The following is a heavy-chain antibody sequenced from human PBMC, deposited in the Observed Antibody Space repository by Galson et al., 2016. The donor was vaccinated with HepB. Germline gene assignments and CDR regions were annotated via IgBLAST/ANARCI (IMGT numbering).Heavy chain of an antibody. CDR3: ARGGDNWIRPWFDP. CDR1: EFTFSSYA. CDR2: ISHSGGTT. D-gene: IGHD1-20*01. J-gene: IGHJ5*02. Sequence: SLRLSCAASEFTFSSYAMAWVRQAPGKGLEWVSGISHSGGTTYYADSVNGRFTVSRDNSKNTLYLQMRSLRAADTAGSYCARGGDNWIRPWFDPWGQGTLVTVSS. V-gene: IGHV3-23*01.